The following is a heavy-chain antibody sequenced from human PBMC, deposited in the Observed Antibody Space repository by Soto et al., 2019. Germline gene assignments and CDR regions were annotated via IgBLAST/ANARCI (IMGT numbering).Heavy chain of an antibody. Sequence: EEQLVESGGGLVQPGGSLRLSCAASGFTFNNYWMHWVRQAPGKGLVWVSRVNADGSDSSYADSVKGRFTISRDKAQNTLFAQMNSLGAHDTAVYYFGRPCSGYDCWGQGTLVPVTP. V-gene: IGHV3-74*01. CDR3: GRPCSGYDC. D-gene: IGHD5-12*01. CDR1: GFTFNNYW. CDR2: VNADGSDS. J-gene: IGHJ4*02.